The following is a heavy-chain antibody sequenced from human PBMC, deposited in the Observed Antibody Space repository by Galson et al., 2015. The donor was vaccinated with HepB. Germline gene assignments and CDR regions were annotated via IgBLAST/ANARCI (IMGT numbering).Heavy chain of an antibody. CDR2: ISYDGNNQ. V-gene: IGHV3-30*03. CDR1: WSTFSTYA. D-gene: IGHD5-18*01. Sequence: SLRLSCAASWSTFSTYAMHWVRQAPGKGLEWVAIISYDGNNQYYADSVKGRFTISRDNSKNTLYLQLNSLRTDDTAVYYCARDSSEYSYGTYFDYWGQGTLVTVSS. CDR3: ARDSSEYSYGTYFDY. J-gene: IGHJ4*02.